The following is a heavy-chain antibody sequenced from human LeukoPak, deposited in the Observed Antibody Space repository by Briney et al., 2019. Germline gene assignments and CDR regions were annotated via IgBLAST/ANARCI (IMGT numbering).Heavy chain of an antibody. Sequence: PGGSLRLSCAASGFTFSSYGMHWVRQAPGKGLEWVAFIRYDGSNKYYADSVKGRFTIPRDNSKNTLYLQMDSLRAEDTAVYYCAKDQDRMVSSDIDYWGQGTLVTVSS. CDR3: AKDQDRMVSSDIDY. CDR2: IRYDGSNK. J-gene: IGHJ4*02. V-gene: IGHV3-30*02. CDR1: GFTFSSYG. D-gene: IGHD3-10*01.